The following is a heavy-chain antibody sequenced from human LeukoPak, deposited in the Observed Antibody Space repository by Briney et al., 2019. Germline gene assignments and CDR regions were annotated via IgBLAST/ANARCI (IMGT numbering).Heavy chain of an antibody. V-gene: IGHV1-3*03. CDR1: GYTFTSYA. D-gene: IGHD6-6*01. CDR3: ARAGGWGYSSSSGYYFDY. Sequence: ASVKVSCKASGYTFTSYAMHWVRQAPGQTLQWLGWINPANGYAKYSQELQGRVTITRDTSASAAYLELSSLRAEDTAVYYCARAGGWGYSSSSGYYFDYWGRGTLVTVSS. J-gene: IGHJ4*02. CDR2: INPANGYA.